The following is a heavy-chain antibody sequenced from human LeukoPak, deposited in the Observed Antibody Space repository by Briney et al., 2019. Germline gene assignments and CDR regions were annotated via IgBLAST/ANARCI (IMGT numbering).Heavy chain of an antibody. V-gene: IGHV3-7*01. CDR1: GFTFSSYE. D-gene: IGHD2-15*01. CDR3: ASSRGGRFDY. Sequence: GGSLRLSCAASGFTFSSYEMNWVRQAPGKGLEWVANIKQDGSEKYYVDSVKGRFTISRDNAKNSLYLQMNSLRAEDTAVYYCASSRGGRFDYWGQGTLVTVSS. CDR2: IKQDGSEK. J-gene: IGHJ4*02.